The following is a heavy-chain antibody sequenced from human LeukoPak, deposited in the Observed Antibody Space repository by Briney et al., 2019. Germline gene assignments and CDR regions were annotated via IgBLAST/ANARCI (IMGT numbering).Heavy chain of an antibody. CDR1: GFPFGSYP. J-gene: IGHJ4*02. CDR3: AKSRIVDHRGYFDY. CDR2: IGTTDDT. Sequence: GGSLRLSCVASGFPFGSYPMTWVRQSPVKGLEWVSTIGTTDDTYYADSVKGRFTTSRDNYKDTLYLQMHSLGAEDTAIYYCAKSRIVDHRGYFDYWGQGTLVTVSS. V-gene: IGHV3-23*01. D-gene: IGHD2-15*01.